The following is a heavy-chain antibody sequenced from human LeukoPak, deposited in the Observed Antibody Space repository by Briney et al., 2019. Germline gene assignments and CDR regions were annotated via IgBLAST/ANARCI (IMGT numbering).Heavy chain of an antibody. CDR3: ARDPEGHGYYFDY. V-gene: IGHV4-4*07. CDR2: IHTSGST. D-gene: IGHD3-3*01. Sequence: SETLSLTCTVSGGSTSNYFCTWLRQSAGKELEWIGRIHTSGSTYYNPSLKSRVSMSVDTSKNQFSLKLSSVTAADTAVYYCARDPEGHGYYFDYWGQGALVTVSS. CDR1: GGSTSNYF. J-gene: IGHJ4*02.